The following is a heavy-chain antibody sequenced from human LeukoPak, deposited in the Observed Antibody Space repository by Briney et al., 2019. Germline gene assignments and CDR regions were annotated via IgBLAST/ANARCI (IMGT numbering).Heavy chain of an antibody. CDR3: ARDHTAGDAFDI. Sequence: ASVKVSCKASGYTFTGYYMHWVRQAPGQGLEWMGWINPNSGGTNYAQKFQGRVTMTRDTSISTAYMELSRLRSDDTAVYYCARDHTAGDAFDIWGQGTMVTVPS. CDR1: GYTFTGYY. J-gene: IGHJ3*02. V-gene: IGHV1-2*02. CDR2: INPNSGGT. D-gene: IGHD2-21*02.